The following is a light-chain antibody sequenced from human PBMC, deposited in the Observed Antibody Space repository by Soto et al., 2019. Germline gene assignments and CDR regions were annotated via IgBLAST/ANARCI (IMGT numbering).Light chain of an antibody. CDR3: QQRSNWPST. CDR1: QSVSSY. V-gene: IGKV3-11*01. CDR2: DAS. Sequence: EIVLTQSPATLSLSPGERATLSCRASQSVSSYLAWYQQKPGQAPRLLIYDASNRATGIPARFSGGRSGTDFTLTISSLEPEDSEVYYCQQRSNWPSTLGGGTKVEIK. J-gene: IGKJ4*01.